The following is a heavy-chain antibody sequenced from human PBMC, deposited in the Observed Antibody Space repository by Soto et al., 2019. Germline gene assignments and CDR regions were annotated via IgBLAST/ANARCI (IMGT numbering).Heavy chain of an antibody. CDR3: ANCQSIASRPFDY. D-gene: IGHD6-6*01. J-gene: IGHJ4*02. V-gene: IGHV3-9*01. Sequence: EVQLVESGGGLVQPGRSLRLSCEASGFMFDDYAMYWVRQAPGKGVEWVSGISWNSNSIVYADSVKGRFTISRDNAKNSLYLQMNSLKPEDTALYYCANCQSIASRPFDYWGQGTLVTVSS. CDR1: GFMFDDYA. CDR2: ISWNSNSI.